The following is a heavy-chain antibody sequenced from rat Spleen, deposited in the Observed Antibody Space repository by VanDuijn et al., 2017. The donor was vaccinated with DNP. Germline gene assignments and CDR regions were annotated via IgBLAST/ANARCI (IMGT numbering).Heavy chain of an antibody. CDR1: GFNFNDYW. CDR3: ARHRTIMPYYYAMDA. Sequence: EVKLVESGGGLVQPGRSLKLSCAASGFNFNDYWMGWVRQAPTKGLEWVATISYNGGTPYYRDSVKGRFTISRDNAQSTLYLQMDSLRSEDTATYYCARHRTIMPYYYAMDAWGQGASVTVSS. CDR2: ISYNGGTP. D-gene: IGHD1-12*01. V-gene: IGHV5-29*01. J-gene: IGHJ4*01.